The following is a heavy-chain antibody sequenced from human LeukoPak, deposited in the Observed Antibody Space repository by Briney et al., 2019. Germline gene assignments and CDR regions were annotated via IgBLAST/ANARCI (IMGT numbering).Heavy chain of an antibody. CDR3: ARGDQIAAAGRNWYCDL. CDR2: ISAYNGNT. J-gene: IGHJ2*01. D-gene: IGHD6-13*01. V-gene: IGHV1-18*01. Sequence: GASVKVSCKASGYTFTSYGISWVRQAPGQGLEWMGWISAYNGNTNYAQKLQGRVTMTRDTSTSTVYMELSSLRSEDTAVYYCARGDQIAAAGRNWYCDLWGRGTLVTVSS. CDR1: GYTFTSYG.